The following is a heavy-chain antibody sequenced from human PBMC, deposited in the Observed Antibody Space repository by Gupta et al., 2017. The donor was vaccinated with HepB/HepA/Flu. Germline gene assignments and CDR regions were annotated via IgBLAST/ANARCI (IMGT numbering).Heavy chain of an antibody. D-gene: IGHD5-18*01. CDR3: AGLTMLWLVDY. CDR2: MYDSGTT. CDR1: GRSISSTRYY. J-gene: IGHJ4*02. V-gene: IGHV4-39*01. Sequence: QLQLQESGPGLVKPSEPLSLPCTVSGRSISSTRYYWGWNRQPPGKGLEWIGNMYDSGTTYYNPSLKSRVTISVDTSKNQFSLRLSSVTAADTAVYYCAGLTMLWLVDYWGQGTRVTVSP.